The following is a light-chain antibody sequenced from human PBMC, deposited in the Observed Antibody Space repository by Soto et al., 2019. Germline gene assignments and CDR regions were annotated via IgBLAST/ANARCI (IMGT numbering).Light chain of an antibody. CDR2: DAS. CDR3: QQYDNLPHFT. CDR1: QDISNS. V-gene: IGKV1-33*01. J-gene: IGKJ3*01. Sequence: DIQMTQSPSSLSASVGDRVTITCQARQDISNSLTWYQQHPGKAPKLLIYDASNLETGVPSRFSGSGSGTAFTFTISSLQPEDSATYYCQQYDNLPHFTLGPGTTVAIK.